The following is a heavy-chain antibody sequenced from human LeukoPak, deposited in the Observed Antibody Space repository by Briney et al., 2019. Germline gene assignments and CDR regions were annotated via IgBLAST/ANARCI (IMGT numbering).Heavy chain of an antibody. CDR2: IYYSGST. CDR3: ARTAAGCLDY. J-gene: IGHJ4*02. CDR1: GGSISSGGYY. Sequence: PSQTLSLTCTVSGGSISSGGYYWSWNRQHPGKGLEWIGYIYYSGSTYYNPSLKSRVTISVDTSKNQFSLKLSSVTAADTAVYYCARTAAGCLDYWGQGTLVTVSS. D-gene: IGHD2-8*01. V-gene: IGHV4-31*03.